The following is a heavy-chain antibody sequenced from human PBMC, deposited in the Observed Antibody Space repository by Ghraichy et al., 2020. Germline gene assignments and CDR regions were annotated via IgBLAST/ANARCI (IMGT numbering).Heavy chain of an antibody. CDR2: LNIDGTTV. V-gene: IGHV3-74*01. CDR1: GFSFTDYW. CDR3: VRSYKDGLRHFDY. Sequence: GGSLTLSCAASGFSFTDYWMHWVRQTPGRGLEWVSHLNIDGTTVNYADSVKGRFTISRHNAKNTMYLQMISLTVEDTAVYYCVRSYKDGLRHFDYWGQGTLVTVSS. J-gene: IGHJ4*02. D-gene: IGHD1-14*01.